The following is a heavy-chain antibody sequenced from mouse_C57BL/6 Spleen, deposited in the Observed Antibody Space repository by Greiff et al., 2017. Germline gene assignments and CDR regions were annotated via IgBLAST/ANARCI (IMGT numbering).Heavy chain of an antibody. CDR2: ILPGRGST. V-gene: IGHV1-9*01. J-gene: IGHJ3*01. CDR3: ARNTDYYGEGFGY. CDR1: GYTFTGYW. D-gene: IGHD1-1*01. Sequence: QVQLQQSGAELMKPGASVKLSCKATGYTFTGYWIEWVKQRPGHGLEWIGEILPGRGSTNYNEKFKGKATFTADTSSNTAYMQRSSLTTEDSAIYYCARNTDYYGEGFGYWGQGTLVTVSA.